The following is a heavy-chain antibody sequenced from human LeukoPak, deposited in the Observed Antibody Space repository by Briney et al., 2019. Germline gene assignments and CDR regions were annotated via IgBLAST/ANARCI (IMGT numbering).Heavy chain of an antibody. D-gene: IGHD4-17*01. CDR3: AREARQDYVYFDH. Sequence: SETLSLTCTVSGGSISSYYWSWIRQPPGKGLEWIGYINYSGSTNYNPSLKSRVTMSVDTSKNQFSLKLSSVTAADTAMYYCAREARQDYVYFDHWGHGSLVTVCS. V-gene: IGHV4-59*01. J-gene: IGHJ4*01. CDR1: GGSISSYY. CDR2: INYSGST.